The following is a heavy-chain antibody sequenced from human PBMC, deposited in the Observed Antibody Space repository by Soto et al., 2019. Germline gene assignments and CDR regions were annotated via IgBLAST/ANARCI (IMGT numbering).Heavy chain of an antibody. D-gene: IGHD6-19*01. CDR3: ARGSKGIAVANVDY. CDR1: GFTFSSYG. J-gene: IGHJ4*02. Sequence: GGSLRLSCAASGFTFSSYGMHWVRQAPGKGLEWVAVIWYDGSNKYYADSVKGRFTISRDNSKNTLYLQMNSLRAEDTVVYYCARGSKGIAVANVDYWGQGTLVTVSS. CDR2: IWYDGSNK. V-gene: IGHV3-33*01.